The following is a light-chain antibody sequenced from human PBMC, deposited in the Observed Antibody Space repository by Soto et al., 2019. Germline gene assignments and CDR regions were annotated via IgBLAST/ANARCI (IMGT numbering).Light chain of an antibody. Sequence: DIQMTQSPSTLSASVGDRVSITCRASQSISRQLAWYQQKPGKAPNLLIYQAPNLETGVPSRFTGSGSGTEFTLTIRCLQPDGLASYFCLQYQSYWTFGQGTKVEV. CDR1: QSISRQ. J-gene: IGKJ1*01. V-gene: IGKV1-5*03. CDR2: QAP. CDR3: LQYQSYWT.